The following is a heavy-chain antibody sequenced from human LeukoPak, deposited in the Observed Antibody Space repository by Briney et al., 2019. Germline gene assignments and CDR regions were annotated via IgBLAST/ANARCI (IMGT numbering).Heavy chain of an antibody. Sequence: GRSLRLSCIASGFIFSDYGIQWVRQAPGKGLEWVAVIAYDGNNTYYGDSVRGRFTISRDNSKKMVYLEMNSLRVEDTAVYYCAKTGMLRRVGYLDVWGKGTAVIVSS. D-gene: IGHD1-1*01. J-gene: IGHJ6*04. V-gene: IGHV3-30*18. CDR2: IAYDGNNT. CDR3: AKTGMLRRVGYLDV. CDR1: GFIFSDYG.